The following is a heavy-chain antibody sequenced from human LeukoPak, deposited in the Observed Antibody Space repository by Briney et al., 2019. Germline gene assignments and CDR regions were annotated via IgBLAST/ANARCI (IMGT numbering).Heavy chain of an antibody. CDR2: IYYSGST. Sequence: PSETLSLTCTVSGGSISSSSYYWGWIRQPPGKGLEWIGSIYYSGSTYYNPSLKSRVTISVDTSKNQFSLKLSSVTAADTAVSYCARHGAEGEYYYYYYTDVWGKGTTVTVSS. V-gene: IGHV4-39*01. J-gene: IGHJ6*03. CDR1: GGSISSSSYY. CDR3: ARHGAEGEYYYYYYTDV. D-gene: IGHD3-10*01.